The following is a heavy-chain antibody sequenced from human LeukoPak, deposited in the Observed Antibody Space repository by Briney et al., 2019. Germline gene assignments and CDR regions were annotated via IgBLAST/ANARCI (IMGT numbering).Heavy chain of an antibody. CDR2: THNSGRA. D-gene: IGHD1-1*01. CDR3: ARSFSGYYYMDV. V-gene: IGHV4-30-4*08. J-gene: IGHJ6*03. CDR1: SGSISSGDCY. Sequence: SETLSLTCTISSGSISSGDCYWSWIRQPPGKGLEWIGYTHNSGRAYFNPSLKSRLSISIDTSKNQLSLNLSSVTAADMATYFCARSFSGYYYMDVWGRGTTVTVSS.